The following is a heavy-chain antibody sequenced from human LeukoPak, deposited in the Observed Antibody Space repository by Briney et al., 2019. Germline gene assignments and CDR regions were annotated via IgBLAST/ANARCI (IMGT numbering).Heavy chain of an antibody. CDR3: ARNLDCSSTSCYHYYYYGMDV. J-gene: IGHJ6*02. CDR1: GGTFSSYA. V-gene: IGHV1-69*13. Sequence: SVKVSCKASGGTFSSYAISWVRQAPGQGLEWMGGIIPIFGTANYAQKFQGRVTITADESTSTAYMELSSLRSEDTAVYYCARNLDCSSTSCYHYYYYGMDVWGQGTTVTVSS. CDR2: IIPIFGTA. D-gene: IGHD2-2*01.